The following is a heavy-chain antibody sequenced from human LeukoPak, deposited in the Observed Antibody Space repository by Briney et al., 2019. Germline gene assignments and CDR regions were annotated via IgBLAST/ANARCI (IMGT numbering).Heavy chain of an antibody. V-gene: IGHV3-74*01. CDR3: LRDRDY. Sequence: PGGSLRLSCTASGFAFSNFWMHWVRQAPGKGLVWVSRIKTDGSSTNYADCVKGRFTISRDNAKNTLYLQMNSLRAEDTAVYYCLRDRDYWGQGTLVTVSS. CDR2: IKTDGSST. CDR1: GFAFSNFW. J-gene: IGHJ4*02.